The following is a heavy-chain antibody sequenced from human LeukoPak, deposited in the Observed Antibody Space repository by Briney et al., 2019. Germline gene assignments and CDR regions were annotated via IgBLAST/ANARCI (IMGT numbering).Heavy chain of an antibody. D-gene: IGHD3-22*01. Sequence: SVKVSCKASGYIFSNFFSSYGITWVRQAPGQGLEWMGGIIPIFGTANYAQKFQGRVTITADESTSTAYMELSSLRSEDTAVYYCARSHYYDSSTHIDYWGQGTLVTVSS. CDR3: ARSHYYDSSTHIDY. CDR1: GYIFSNFFSSYG. J-gene: IGHJ4*02. CDR2: IIPIFGTA. V-gene: IGHV1-69*13.